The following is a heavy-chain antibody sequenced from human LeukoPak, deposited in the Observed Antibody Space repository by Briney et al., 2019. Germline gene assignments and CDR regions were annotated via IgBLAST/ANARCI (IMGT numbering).Heavy chain of an antibody. J-gene: IGHJ4*02. D-gene: IGHD1-26*01. V-gene: IGHV4-59*01. CDR2: IYYSGST. CDR3: ARDPMSYSGSYYFDY. CDR1: GGSISSYY. Sequence: SETLSLTCTVSGGSISSYYWSWIRQPPGKGLEWIGYIYYSGSTNYNPSLKSRVTISVDTSKNQFSLKLSSVTAADTAVYYCARDPMSYSGSYYFDYWGQGTLVTVSS.